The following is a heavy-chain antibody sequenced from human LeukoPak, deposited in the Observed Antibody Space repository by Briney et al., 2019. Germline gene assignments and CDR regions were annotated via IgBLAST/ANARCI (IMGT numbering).Heavy chain of an antibody. D-gene: IGHD6-13*01. CDR2: INHSGSP. CDR3: AKGPKRGIAAAGSRMGRHAFDI. V-gene: IGHV4-34*01. J-gene: IGHJ3*02. CDR1: VGPFSGYY. Sequence: SETLSLTCAVYVGPFSGYYWSWIRQPPGKGLEWVGEINHSGSPNYNPSLKSRVNLSLSTSKEQFSLKLTLVTGADTAVYCCAKGPKRGIAAAGSRMGRHAFDIWGQGTMVTVSS.